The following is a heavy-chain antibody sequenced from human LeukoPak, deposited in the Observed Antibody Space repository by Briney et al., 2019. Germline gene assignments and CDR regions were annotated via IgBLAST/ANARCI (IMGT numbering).Heavy chain of an antibody. V-gene: IGHV3-23*01. J-gene: IGHJ3*01. CDR3: ARDPNGDYIGAFDF. Sequence: GGSLRLSCAASGFTFSHYAMIWVRQAPGQGLEWVSAIRSGGSAKYADPVKARFTISRDNSKNTLYLQMNSLRAEDTALYFCARDPNGDYIGAFDFLGQGTVVTVSS. D-gene: IGHD4-17*01. CDR1: GFTFSHYA. CDR2: IRSGGSA.